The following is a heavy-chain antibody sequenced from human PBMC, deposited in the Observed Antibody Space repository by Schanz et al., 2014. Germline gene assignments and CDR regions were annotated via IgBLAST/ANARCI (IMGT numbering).Heavy chain of an antibody. V-gene: IGHV3-23*04. CDR2: MIGSGSSV. D-gene: IGHD6-19*01. Sequence: VQLVESGGGVVQPGRSRRLSCEASGFTFSSYGMHWVRQAPGKGLEWVSRMIGSGSSVFYADSVKGRFSISRENSKSILYLQMNSLRAEDTAVYYCAKAGSGWSTAGYYYWGQGTLVAVSS. CDR3: AKAGSGWSTAGYYY. J-gene: IGHJ4*02. CDR1: GFTFSSYG.